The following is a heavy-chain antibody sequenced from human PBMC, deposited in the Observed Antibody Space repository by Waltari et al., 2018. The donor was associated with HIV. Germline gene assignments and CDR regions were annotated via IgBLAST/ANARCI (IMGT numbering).Heavy chain of an antibody. J-gene: IGHJ5*02. V-gene: IGHV4-34*01. D-gene: IGHD3-10*01. CDR1: GESLSGYS. CDR2: IADSGSV. CDR3: AKKDLFGGTRGWFDP. Sequence: QVRLHQWGAGLLKPSDTLSLTCAVYGESLSGYSLAWIRQPPGKGLQWIGDIADSGSVHHDPSLKSRVAMSVDTYKNQFSLKLRSVTAADTAVYYCAKKDLFGGTRGWFDPWGQGTSVVVSS.